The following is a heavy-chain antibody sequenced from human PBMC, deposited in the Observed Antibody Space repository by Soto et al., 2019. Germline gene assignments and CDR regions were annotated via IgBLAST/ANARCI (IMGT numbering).Heavy chain of an antibody. D-gene: IGHD3-10*01. CDR3: ARDSTMRVFLLFGELLSYFVF. CDR1: GYTFTSYG. Sequence: ASVKVSCKASGYTFTSYGISWVRQAPGQGLEWMGWISAYNGNTNYAQKLQGRVTMTTDTSTSTAYMELRSLRSDDTAVYYCARDSTMRVFLLFGELLSYFVFWGQGILVTGFS. V-gene: IGHV1-18*01. CDR2: ISAYNGNT. J-gene: IGHJ4*02.